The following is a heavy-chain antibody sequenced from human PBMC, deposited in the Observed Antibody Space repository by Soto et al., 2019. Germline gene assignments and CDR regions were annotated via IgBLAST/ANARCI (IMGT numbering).Heavy chain of an antibody. CDR3: ASEAH. V-gene: IGHV3-7*01. Sequence: GGSLRLSCAASGFTLTRYWLSWVRQAPGKGLEWVASISQDGSAQYYLDSVDGRFTISRDNAHNSLFLQMNSPTAEDTDTYYCASEAHWGEGT. J-gene: IGHJ4*02. CDR1: GFTLTRYW. CDR2: ISQDGSAQ.